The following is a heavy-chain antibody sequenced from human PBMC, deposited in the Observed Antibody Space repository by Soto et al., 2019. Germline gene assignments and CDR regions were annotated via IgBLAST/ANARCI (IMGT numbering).Heavy chain of an antibody. J-gene: IGHJ6*02. D-gene: IGHD4-17*01. Sequence: QVQLQESGPGLVKPSETLSLTCTVSGGSISSYYWSWIRQPPGKGLEWIGYIYYSGSTNYNPTLKSRVTISVDTSKNQFSLKLSSVTAADTAVYDCARLRYGDYHLIIYYYYGMDVWGQGTTVTVSS. CDR3: ARLRYGDYHLIIYYYYGMDV. CDR2: IYYSGST. V-gene: IGHV4-59*08. CDR1: GGSISSYY.